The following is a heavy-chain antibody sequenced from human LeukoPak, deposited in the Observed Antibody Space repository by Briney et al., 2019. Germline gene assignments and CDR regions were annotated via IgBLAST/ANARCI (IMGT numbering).Heavy chain of an antibody. CDR3: ARENTAVPGGDC. CDR2: IKQDGSEQ. CDR1: GFTISTYW. V-gene: IGHV3-7*01. Sequence: PGGSLRHSCAASGFTISTYWMSWVRQAPGKGLEWLANIKQDGSEQYYVDSVKGRFAISRDNAKNSVYLQMNGLRAEDTAVYYCARENTAVPGGDCWGQGTLVTVSS. D-gene: IGHD5-18*01. J-gene: IGHJ4*02.